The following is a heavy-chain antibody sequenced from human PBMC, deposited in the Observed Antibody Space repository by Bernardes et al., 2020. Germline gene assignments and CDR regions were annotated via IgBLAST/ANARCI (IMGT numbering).Heavy chain of an antibody. Sequence: SETLSLTCTVSGGSISSSSYYWGWIRQPPGKGLEWIGSIYYSGSTYYNPSLKSRVTISVDTSKNQFSLKLSSVTAADTAVYYCARESEGAMVQGVYYYYYYGMDVWGQGTTVTVSS. D-gene: IGHD3-10*01. J-gene: IGHJ6*02. CDR2: IYYSGST. CDR1: GGSISSSSYY. CDR3: ARESEGAMVQGVYYYYYYGMDV. V-gene: IGHV4-39*02.